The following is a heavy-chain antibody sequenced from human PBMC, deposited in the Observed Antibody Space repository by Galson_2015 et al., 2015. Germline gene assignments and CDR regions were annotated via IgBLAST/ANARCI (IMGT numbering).Heavy chain of an antibody. CDR1: GFTLISYA. Sequence: TLRLPCAASGFTLISYAMSWVRQAPGKGLEWVSAISGSGGSTYYADSVKGRFTISRDNSKNTLHLQMNSLRAEDTAVYYCAKDALVGATPEDWGQGTLVTVSS. V-gene: IGHV3-23*01. CDR3: AKDALVGATPED. J-gene: IGHJ4*02. D-gene: IGHD1-26*01. CDR2: ISGSGGST.